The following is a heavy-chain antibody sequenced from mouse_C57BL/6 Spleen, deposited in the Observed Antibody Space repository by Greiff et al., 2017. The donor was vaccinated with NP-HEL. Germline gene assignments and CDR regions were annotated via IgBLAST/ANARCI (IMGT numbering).Heavy chain of an antibody. CDR2: INPNNGGT. V-gene: IGHV1-26*01. J-gene: IGHJ1*03. D-gene: IGHD1-1*01. CDR3: ARSYDPYGSSPRFDV. Sequence: EVQLQQSGPELVKPGASVKISCKASGYTFTDYYMNWVKQSHGKSLEWIGDINPNNGGTSYNQKFKGKATLTVDKSSSTAYMELRSLTSEDSAVYYCARSYDPYGSSPRFDVWGTGTTVTVSS. CDR1: GYTFTDYY.